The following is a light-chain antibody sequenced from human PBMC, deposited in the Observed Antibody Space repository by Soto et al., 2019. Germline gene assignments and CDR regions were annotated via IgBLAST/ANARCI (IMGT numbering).Light chain of an antibody. CDR1: EGISSY. CDR3: QQYNYYRT. Sequence: LYKSPSFLSAKEGDRVTITCRASEGISSYLAWYQQKPVKAPKLLIYAASTLQSGVPSRFSGSGSGTEFTLTISSLQPDDFATYYFQQYNYYRTFSQ. J-gene: IGKJ1*01. V-gene: IGKV1-9*01. CDR2: AAS.